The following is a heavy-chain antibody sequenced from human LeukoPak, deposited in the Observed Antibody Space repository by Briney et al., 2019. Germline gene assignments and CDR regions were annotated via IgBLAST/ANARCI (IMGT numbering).Heavy chain of an antibody. CDR1: GYTFTGHY. Sequence: ASVKVSCKASGYTFTGHYMHWVRQAPGQGLGWMGWINANSGGTNYAQKFQGRVTMTRDTSISTTYMELSSLRSDDTAVYYCARAGYCGGDCYSPYFDYWGQGTLVTVSS. J-gene: IGHJ4*02. CDR2: INANSGGT. D-gene: IGHD2-21*02. V-gene: IGHV1-2*02. CDR3: ARAGYCGGDCYSPYFDY.